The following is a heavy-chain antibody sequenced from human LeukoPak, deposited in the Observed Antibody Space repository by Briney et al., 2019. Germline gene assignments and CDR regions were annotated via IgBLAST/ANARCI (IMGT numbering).Heavy chain of an antibody. J-gene: IGHJ4*02. Sequence: SETLSLTCTVSGGSISNYYWNYIRQPPGKGLEWIGYIYYSGITNYNPSLKSRVTISVDTSKNQFSLKLSSVTAADTAVYYCARSLLRYFDWSSFPAFDYWGQGTLVTVSS. V-gene: IGHV4-59*08. D-gene: IGHD3-9*01. CDR2: IYYSGIT. CDR1: GGSISNYY. CDR3: ARSLLRYFDWSSFPAFDY.